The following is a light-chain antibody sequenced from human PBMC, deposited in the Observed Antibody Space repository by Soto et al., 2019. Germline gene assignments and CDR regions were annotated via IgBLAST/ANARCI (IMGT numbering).Light chain of an antibody. CDR3: CSYAGGPYL. CDR1: SSDVGGYNY. Sequence: QSALTQPRSVSGSPGQSVTISCTGASSDVGGYNYVLWYQQHPGKAPKIIIYDVTKRPSGVPDRFSGSKSGNTAFLTISGLQAEDEADYHCCSYAGGPYLFGTGTKVTVL. V-gene: IGLV2-11*01. CDR2: DVT. J-gene: IGLJ1*01.